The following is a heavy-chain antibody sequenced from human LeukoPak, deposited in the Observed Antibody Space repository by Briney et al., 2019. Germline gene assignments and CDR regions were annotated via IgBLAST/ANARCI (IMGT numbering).Heavy chain of an antibody. CDR2: IYYSGST. D-gene: IGHD6-19*01. CDR3: ARDAAGTLSFDY. Sequence: PSQTLSLTCTVSGGSISSGDYYWSWIRQPPGKGLEWIGYIYYSGSTYYNPSLKSRVTISVDTSKNQFSLKLSSVTAADTAVYYCARDAAGTLSFDYWGQGTLDTVSS. CDR1: GGSISSGDYY. J-gene: IGHJ4*02. V-gene: IGHV4-30-4*08.